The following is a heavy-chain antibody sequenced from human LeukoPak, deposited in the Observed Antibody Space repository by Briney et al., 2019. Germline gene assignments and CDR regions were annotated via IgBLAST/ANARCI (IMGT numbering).Heavy chain of an antibody. J-gene: IGHJ6*03. Sequence: SVKVSCKASGHTFTGYYMHWVRQAPAQGLEWMGWINPNSCGTSYAPKFPGRVTMTRDTSISTAYMELSRLRSDDTAVYYCARALSGSNYYMDVWGTGTTVTVSS. CDR1: GHTFTGYY. D-gene: IGHD3-22*01. CDR2: INPNSCGT. CDR3: ARALSGSNYYMDV. V-gene: IGHV1-2*02.